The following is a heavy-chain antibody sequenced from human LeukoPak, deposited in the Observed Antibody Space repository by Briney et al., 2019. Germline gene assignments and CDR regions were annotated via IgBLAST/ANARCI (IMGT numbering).Heavy chain of an antibody. CDR1: GYTLTELS. D-gene: IGHD3-22*01. Sequence: ASVTVSCKVSGYTLTELSMHWVRQAHGQGHEWKGGFDPEDGETIYALMFQGRVTMTEDTSTETAYMELSSMRSEDTAVYYCATESHYYDSSGTTPSWFDPWGQGTLVTVS. V-gene: IGHV1-24*01. CDR2: FDPEDGET. J-gene: IGHJ5*02. CDR3: ATESHYYDSSGTTPSWFDP.